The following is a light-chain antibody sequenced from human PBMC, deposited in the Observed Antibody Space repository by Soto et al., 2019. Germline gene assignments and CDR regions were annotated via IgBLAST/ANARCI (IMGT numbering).Light chain of an antibody. J-gene: IGKJ5*01. CDR3: QQYYSSVVT. CDR2: WAS. V-gene: IGKV4-1*01. CDR1: QSILSSSNNENS. Sequence: DIVMTQSPDSLAVCLGERATINCKSSQSILSSSNNENSLAWFQQQPGQPPKLLIYWASTRESGVPDRFSGSGSGTDFTLTISSLQAEDVAVYYCQQYYSSVVTFGQGTRLEIK.